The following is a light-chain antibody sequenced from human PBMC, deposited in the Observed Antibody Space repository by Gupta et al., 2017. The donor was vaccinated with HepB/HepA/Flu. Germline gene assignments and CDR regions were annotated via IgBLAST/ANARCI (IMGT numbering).Light chain of an antibody. CDR3: QSFDSSLSGWV. J-gene: IGLJ3*02. CDR1: YSNIGAAYD. Sequence: QPVLTQPPSVSGAPGQRVTISCTGSYSNIGAAYDVHWYQHLLGTAPKLLIYGNSNRPSGVPDRFSGSKSGTSASLAITGLQPEDEADYYCQSFDSSLSGWVFGGGTKLTVL. CDR2: GNS. V-gene: IGLV1-40*01.